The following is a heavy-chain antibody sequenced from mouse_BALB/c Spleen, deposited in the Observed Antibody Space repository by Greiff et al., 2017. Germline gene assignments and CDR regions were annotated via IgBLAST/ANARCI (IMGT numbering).Heavy chain of an antibody. V-gene: IGHV5-9-4*01. D-gene: IGHD1-1*01. CDR2: ISSGGSYT. CDR3: ARGYYYGSNGAMDY. Sequence: EVMLVESGGGLVKPGGSLKLSCAASGFTFSSYAMSWVRQSPEKRLEWVAEISSGGSYTYYPDTVTGRFTISRDNAKNTLYLEMSSLRSEDTAMYYCARGYYYGSNGAMDYWGQGTSVTVSS. J-gene: IGHJ4*01. CDR1: GFTFSSYA.